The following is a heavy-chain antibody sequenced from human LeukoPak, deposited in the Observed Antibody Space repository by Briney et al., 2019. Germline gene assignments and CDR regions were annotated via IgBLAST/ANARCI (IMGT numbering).Heavy chain of an antibody. CDR3: ASWSEGSSQYFQH. CDR1: GYTLTSFG. CDR2: ISAYNGNT. J-gene: IGHJ1*01. D-gene: IGHD2-8*02. V-gene: IGHV1-18*01. Sequence: ASGKVSCKASGYTLTSFGITWVRQAPGQGLEWMGWISAYNGNTQYAQKFQGRVTMTTDTSTSTAYMELTSLRSDDTAVYYCASWSEGSSQYFQHWGQGTLVTVSS.